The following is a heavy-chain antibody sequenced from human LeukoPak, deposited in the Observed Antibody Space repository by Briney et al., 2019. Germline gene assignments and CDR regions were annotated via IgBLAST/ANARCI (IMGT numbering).Heavy chain of an antibody. D-gene: IGHD6-19*01. CDR2: ISAYNGNT. J-gene: IGHJ5*02. V-gene: IGHV1-18*01. Sequence: ASVKVSCKASGYTFTSYGISWVRQAPGQGLEWMGWISAYNGNTNYAQEFQGRVTMTTDTSTSTAYMELRSLRSDDTAVYYCARDRRYSSLNWFDPWGQGTLVTVSS. CDR3: ARDRRYSSLNWFDP. CDR1: GYTFTSYG.